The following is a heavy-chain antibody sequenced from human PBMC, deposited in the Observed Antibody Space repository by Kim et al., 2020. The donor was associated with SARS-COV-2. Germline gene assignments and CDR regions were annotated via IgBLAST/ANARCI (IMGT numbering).Heavy chain of an antibody. CDR3: VRCRGTYFDY. Sequence: GGSLRLSCAVSGFTSRGSYMGWVRQTPGRGLECVSLLYPNGATYYAESVMGRFAITVDISKNILYLQVNNLRSEDKASYFCVRCRGTYFDYWGQGTLVTVS. CDR2: LYPNGAT. J-gene: IGHJ4*02. CDR1: GFTSRGSY. D-gene: IGHD3-16*01. V-gene: IGHV3-53*05.